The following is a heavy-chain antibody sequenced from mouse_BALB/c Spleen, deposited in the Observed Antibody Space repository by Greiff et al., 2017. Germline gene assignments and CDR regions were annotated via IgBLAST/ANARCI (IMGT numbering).Heavy chain of an antibody. CDR2: ISDGGSYT. Sequence: EVQLVESGGGLVKPGGSLKLSCAASGFTFSDYYMYWVRQTPEKRLEWVATISDGGSYTYYPDSVKGRFTISRDNAKNNLYLQMSSLKSEDTAMYYCARDRGKGYFDVWGAGTTVTVSS. V-gene: IGHV5-4*02. CDR3: ARDRGKGYFDV. CDR1: GFTFSDYY. D-gene: IGHD1-3*01. J-gene: IGHJ1*01.